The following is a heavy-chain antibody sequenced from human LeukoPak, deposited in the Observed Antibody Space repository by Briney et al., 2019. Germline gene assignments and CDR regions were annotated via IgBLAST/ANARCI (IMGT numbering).Heavy chain of an antibody. CDR3: ARRGYNSGYLDAFDI. CDR2: IYPGDSDT. V-gene: IGHV5-51*01. CDR1: GYSFSSYW. J-gene: IGHJ3*02. D-gene: IGHD5-12*01. Sequence: PRESLKISCKGSGYSFSSYWIGWVRQMPGKGLEWMGIIYPGDSDTTYSPSFQGQVTISADKSISTAYLQWSSLKASDTAMYYCARRGYNSGYLDAFDIWGQGTMVTVSS.